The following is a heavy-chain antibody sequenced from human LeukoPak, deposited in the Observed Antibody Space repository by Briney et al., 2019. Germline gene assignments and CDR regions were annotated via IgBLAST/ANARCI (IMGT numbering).Heavy chain of an antibody. Sequence: SETLSLTFAVSGGSISSSNWWSWVRQPPGKGLELIEEIYHSGSTNYNPSLKSRVTISVDKSKNQFSLKLSSVTAADTAVYYCATLWYYYDSSGYYTPGDAFDIWGQGTMVTVSS. CDR3: ATLWYYYDSSGYYTPGDAFDI. CDR1: GGSISSSNW. J-gene: IGHJ3*02. CDR2: IYHSGST. D-gene: IGHD3-22*01. V-gene: IGHV4-4*02.